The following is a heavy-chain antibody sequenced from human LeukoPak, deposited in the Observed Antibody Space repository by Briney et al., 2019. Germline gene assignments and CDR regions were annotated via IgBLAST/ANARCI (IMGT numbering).Heavy chain of an antibody. V-gene: IGHV3-7*01. D-gene: IGHD2-21*01. Sequence: PGGSLRLSCAVSGFTFSTYAINWVRQAPGKGLEWVANIKQDGSEEDYVDSVKGRFTISRDTAKNSLYLQMNSLRAEDTAVYYCARIKSQGVVVPLLRSTYYFDYWGQGTLVTVSS. J-gene: IGHJ4*02. CDR2: IKQDGSEE. CDR3: ARIKSQGVVVPLLRSTYYFDY. CDR1: GFTFSTYA.